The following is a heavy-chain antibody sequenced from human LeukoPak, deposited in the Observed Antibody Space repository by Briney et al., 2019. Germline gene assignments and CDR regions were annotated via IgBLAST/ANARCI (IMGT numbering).Heavy chain of an antibody. J-gene: IGHJ4*02. V-gene: IGHV1-2*02. CDR3: ARDFGGYSGSDFDF. Sequence: GASVKLSCKASGSTFTGYSMHWMRQAPGQGLEWMAWINPNSGATNYAPKFQGRVTLTRDTSITTAYMELSRLRSDDTAVYYCARDFGGYSGSDFDFWGQGTLVTVSS. CDR1: GSTFTGYS. CDR2: INPNSGAT. D-gene: IGHD5-12*01.